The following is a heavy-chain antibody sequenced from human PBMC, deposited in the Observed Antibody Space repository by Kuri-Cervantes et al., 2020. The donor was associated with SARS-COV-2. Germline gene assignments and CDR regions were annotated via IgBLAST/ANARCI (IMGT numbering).Heavy chain of an antibody. J-gene: IGHJ3*02. CDR1: GFTFDDYA. Sequence: SLKISCTTSGFTFDDYAMHWVRQAPGKGLEWVSGISWNSGSIVYADSVKGRFTISRDNAKNSLYLQMNSLRAEDTAVYYCARDGHRGYNNDNDAFDIWGQGTMVTVSS. D-gene: IGHD5-24*01. CDR3: ARDGHRGYNNDNDAFDI. CDR2: ISWNSGSI. V-gene: IGHV3-9*01.